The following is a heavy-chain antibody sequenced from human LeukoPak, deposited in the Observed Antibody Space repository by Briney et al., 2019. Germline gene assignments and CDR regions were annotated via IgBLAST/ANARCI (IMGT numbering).Heavy chain of an antibody. Sequence: PSETLSLTCAVYGVSFSGYYWSWIRQPPGKGLEWIGEINHSGSTNYNPSLKSRVTISVDTSKNQFSLKLSSVTAADTTVYYCARPNQGYWGQGTLVTVSS. CDR3: ARPNQGY. V-gene: IGHV4-34*01. J-gene: IGHJ4*02. CDR1: GVSFSGYY. CDR2: INHSGST.